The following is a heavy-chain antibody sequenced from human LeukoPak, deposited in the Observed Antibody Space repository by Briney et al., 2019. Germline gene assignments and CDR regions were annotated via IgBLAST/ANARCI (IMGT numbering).Heavy chain of an antibody. CDR1: GFTVSSNS. J-gene: IGHJ2*01. CDR2: ISGSGGST. V-gene: IGHV3-23*01. Sequence: GGSLRLSCTVSGFTVSSNSMSWVRQAPGKGLEWVSAISGSGGSTYYADSVKGRFTISRDNAKKSLYLQMNSLRAEDTAVYYCARAVYCSGGGCFWYFDLWGRGTLVTVSS. CDR3: ARAVYCSGGGCFWYFDL. D-gene: IGHD2-15*01.